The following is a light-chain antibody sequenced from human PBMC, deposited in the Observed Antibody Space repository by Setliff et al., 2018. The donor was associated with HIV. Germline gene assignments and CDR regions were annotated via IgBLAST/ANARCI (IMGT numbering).Light chain of an antibody. Sequence: QSALAQPASVSGSHGQAITISCTGTSSDIGGYNYVSWYQQHPGKAPKLMVYDVSQRPSGVSNRFSGSKSGNTASLTISGLQAADDADYYCSSYTSSTTYGFGPGTRSPS. J-gene: IGLJ1*01. CDR1: SSDIGGYNY. CDR3: SSYTSSTTYG. CDR2: DVS. V-gene: IGLV2-14*01.